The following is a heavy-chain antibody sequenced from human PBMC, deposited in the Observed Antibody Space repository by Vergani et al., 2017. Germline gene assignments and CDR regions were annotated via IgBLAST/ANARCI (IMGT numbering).Heavy chain of an antibody. V-gene: IGHV3-48*01. J-gene: IGHJ3*02. CDR2: VISSSRRK. CDR3: TREYSDSSGRGLVI. CDR1: GFNFSSYT. Sequence: EVQLVESGGGWVQPGGSLRLSCAASGFNFSSYTMNWVREAPGKGREWMSYVISSSRRKSYEDYVKGRFTVSRDTAKNSLYLQMNSLRAEDTAVYYCTREYSDSSGRGLVIWGEGTMVTVAS. D-gene: IGHD5-12*01.